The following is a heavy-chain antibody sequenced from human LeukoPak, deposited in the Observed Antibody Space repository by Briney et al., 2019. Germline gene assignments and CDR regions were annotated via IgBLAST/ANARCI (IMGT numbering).Heavy chain of an antibody. V-gene: IGHV4-59*01. Sequence: PSETLSLTCTVSGGSISSYYWSWIRQPPGKGLEWIGYIYYSGSTNYNPSLKSRVTISVDTSKNQFSLKLSSVPAADTAVYYCARGEPGIAAAGIRGGFVDYWGQGTLVTVSS. D-gene: IGHD6-13*01. J-gene: IGHJ4*02. CDR2: IYYSGST. CDR1: GGSISSYY. CDR3: ARGEPGIAAAGIRGGFVDY.